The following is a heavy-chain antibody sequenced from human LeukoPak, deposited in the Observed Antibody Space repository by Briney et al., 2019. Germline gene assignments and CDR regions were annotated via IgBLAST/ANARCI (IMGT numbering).Heavy chain of an antibody. CDR2: IYYSGST. CDR1: GGSISSYY. CDR3: ARALDRGTHYDFWSGYPDYYYYGMDV. Sequence: SETLSLTCTVSGGSISSYYWSWIRQPPGKGLEWLGYIYYSGSTNYNPSLKSRVTISVDTSKNQFSLKLSSVTAADTAVYYCARALDRGTHYDFWSGYPDYYYYGMDVWGQGTTVTVSS. D-gene: IGHD3-3*01. V-gene: IGHV4-59*01. J-gene: IGHJ6*02.